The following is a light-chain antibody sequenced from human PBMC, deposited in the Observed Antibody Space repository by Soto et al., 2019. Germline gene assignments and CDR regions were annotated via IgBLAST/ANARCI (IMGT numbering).Light chain of an antibody. V-gene: IGKV1-17*03. Sequence: DIQMTQSPSAMSASVGDRATITCRASQGISHYLAWFQQRPGKVPKRLIYGASTLESGVPSRFSGSGSGTEFTLTISSLQPEDFAAYYCLQHNTYPLSFGGGTKVDIK. CDR1: QGISHY. CDR3: LQHNTYPLS. J-gene: IGKJ4*01. CDR2: GAS.